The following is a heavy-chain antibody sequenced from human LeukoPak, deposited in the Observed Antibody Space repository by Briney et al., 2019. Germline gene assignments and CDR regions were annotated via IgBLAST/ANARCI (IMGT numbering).Heavy chain of an antibody. V-gene: IGHV3-23*01. CDR3: AKEGIAATGTY. J-gene: IGHJ4*02. Sequence: GGSLRLSCAASGFTSSSFAMNWVRQAPGKGLEWVSTISGSGGSTYYADSVKGRFTISRDNSKNTLYLQMNSLRAEDTAVYFCAKEGIAATGTYWGQGTMVTVSS. D-gene: IGHD6-13*01. CDR1: GFTSSSFA. CDR2: ISGSGGST.